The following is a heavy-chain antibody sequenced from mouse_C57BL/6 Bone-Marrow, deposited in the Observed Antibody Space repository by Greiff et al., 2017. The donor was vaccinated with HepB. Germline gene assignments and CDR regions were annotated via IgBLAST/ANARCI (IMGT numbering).Heavy chain of an antibody. Sequence: QVQLQQPGAELVMPGASVKLSCKASGYTFTSYWMHWVKQRPGQGLEWIGEIDPSDSYTNYNQKFKGKSTLTVDKSSSTAYMQLSSLTSVDSAVYYCARLGLRDYWGQGTTLTVSS. CDR1: GYTFTSYW. CDR2: IDPSDSYT. D-gene: IGHD2-4*01. J-gene: IGHJ2*01. CDR3: ARLGLRDY. V-gene: IGHV1-69*01.